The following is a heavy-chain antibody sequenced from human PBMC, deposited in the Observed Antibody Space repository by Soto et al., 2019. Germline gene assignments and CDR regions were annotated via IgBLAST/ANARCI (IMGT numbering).Heavy chain of an antibody. CDR1: GFTFSSYG. J-gene: IGHJ4*02. D-gene: IGHD2-21*02. CDR3: AREGDEYHLDY. V-gene: IGHV3-33*01. CDR2: IWFDGSNK. Sequence: PGGSLRLSCAASGFTFSSYGMHWVRQAPGKGLEWVAVIWFDGSNKNYADSVKGRFSVSRDNSKKTLYLQMNSLRVEDTAVYYCAREGDEYHLDYWGQGTLVTVSS.